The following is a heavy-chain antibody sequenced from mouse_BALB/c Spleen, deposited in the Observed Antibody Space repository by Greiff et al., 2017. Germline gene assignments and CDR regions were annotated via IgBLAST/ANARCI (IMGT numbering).Heavy chain of an antibody. D-gene: IGHD1-1*01. CDR3: TSRFTTDAMDY. Sequence: EVKLMESGGGLVQPGGSLKLSCAASGFTFSSYTMSWVRQTPEKRLEWVAYISNGGGSTYYPDTLKGRFTISGDNAKNTLYLQMSRLTSEDTAMYYCTSRFTTDAMDYWGQGTSVTVSA. V-gene: IGHV5-12-2*01. J-gene: IGHJ4*01. CDR2: ISNGGGST. CDR1: GFTFSSYT.